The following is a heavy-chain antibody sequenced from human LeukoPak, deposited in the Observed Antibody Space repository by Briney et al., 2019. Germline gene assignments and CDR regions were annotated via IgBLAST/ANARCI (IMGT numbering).Heavy chain of an antibody. D-gene: IGHD1-1*01. CDR3: AKSSAGITWFDP. CDR2: ISRGGGST. Sequence: PGGSLRLSCAASGFTFSSYAMSWVRQAPGKGLEWVSAISRGGGSTAYADSVKGRFTISRDNSKNTLYLQMDSLRSDDTAVYYCAKSSAGITWFDPWGQGTLVTVSS. V-gene: IGHV3-23*01. CDR1: GFTFSSYA. J-gene: IGHJ5*02.